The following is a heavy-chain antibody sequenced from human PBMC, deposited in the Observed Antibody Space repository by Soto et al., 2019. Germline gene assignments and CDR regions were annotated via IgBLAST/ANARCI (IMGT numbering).Heavy chain of an antibody. CDR2: IYYSGST. J-gene: IGHJ5*02. CDR3: ARGEAPYSYGPQGHGFDP. Sequence: SETLSLTCTVSGGSISSGDYYWSWIRQPPRKGLEWIGYIYYSGSTYYNPSLKSRVTISVDTSKNQFSLKLSSVTAADTAVYYCARGEAPYSYGPQGHGFDPWGQGTLVTVSS. V-gene: IGHV4-30-4*01. CDR1: GGSISSGDYY. D-gene: IGHD5-18*01.